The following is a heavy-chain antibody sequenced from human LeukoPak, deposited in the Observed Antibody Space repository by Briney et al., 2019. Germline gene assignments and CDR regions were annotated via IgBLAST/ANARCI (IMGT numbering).Heavy chain of an antibody. D-gene: IGHD3-22*01. CDR3: ARRPPLCDSSGYSGDY. CDR2: INPNSGGT. CDR1: GYTFTGYY. V-gene: IGHV1-2*06. Sequence: GASVKVSCKASGYTFTGYYMHWVRQAPGQGLEWMGRINPNSGGTNYAQKFQGRVTMTRDTSISTAYTELSSLRSDDTAGDYCARRPPLCDSSGYSGDYWGQGTLVSVSS. J-gene: IGHJ4*02.